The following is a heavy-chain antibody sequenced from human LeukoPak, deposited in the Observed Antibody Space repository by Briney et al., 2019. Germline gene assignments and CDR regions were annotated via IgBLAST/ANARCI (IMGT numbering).Heavy chain of an antibody. Sequence: SETLSLTCAVSGFSISSGGYWCLRREPPGEGVEWIGSSYHSGSTYYNPSLKSRVTISVDTSKNQFYLKLSSVTAADTAVYYCARDMMGYYGSGSYSRPRDYWGQGTLVTVSS. J-gene: IGHJ4*02. D-gene: IGHD3-10*01. CDR3: ARDMMGYYGSGSYSRPRDY. CDR1: GFSISSGGY. V-gene: IGHV4-38-2*02. CDR2: SYHSGST.